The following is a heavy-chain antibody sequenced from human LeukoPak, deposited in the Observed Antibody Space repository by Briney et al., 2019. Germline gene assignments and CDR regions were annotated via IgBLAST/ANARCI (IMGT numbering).Heavy chain of an antibody. CDR1: GYTFTSYY. D-gene: IGHD2-15*01. Sequence: ASVKVSCKASGYTFTSYYMHWVRQAPGQGLEWMGIINPSGGSTSYAQKFQGRVTMTRDMSTSTVYMELSSLRSEDTAVYYCARDAWMIAATYHLYYFDYWGQGTLVTVSS. V-gene: IGHV1-46*01. CDR2: INPSGGST. CDR3: ARDAWMIAATYHLYYFDY. J-gene: IGHJ4*02.